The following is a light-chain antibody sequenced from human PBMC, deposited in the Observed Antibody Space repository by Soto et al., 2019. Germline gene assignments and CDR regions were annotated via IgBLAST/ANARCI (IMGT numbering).Light chain of an antibody. CDR1: QSLTISF. V-gene: IGKV3-20*01. J-gene: IGKJ5*01. CDR3: QQYGISEII. CDR2: DSS. Sequence: EFVLTHSPGTLSLAPGEGATLSCRASQSLTISFIAWYQQKPGQAPRLLIYDSSIRASGIPDRFSGSGSGTNFTLTISRLEADDLTLFCCQQYGISEIIFGQGTRLEIK.